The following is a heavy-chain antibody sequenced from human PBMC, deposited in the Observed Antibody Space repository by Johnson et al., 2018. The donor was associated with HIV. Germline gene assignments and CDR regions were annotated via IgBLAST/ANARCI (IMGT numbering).Heavy chain of an antibody. D-gene: IGHD2-21*02. V-gene: IGHV3-49*03. J-gene: IGHJ3*02. CDR2: IRSKAYGGTT. Sequence: VQLVESGGGLVQPGRSLRLSCSASGFTFGAYALSWFRQAPGKGLEWVGFIRSKAYGGTTEYAASVKGRFTISRDDSQNIAYLQMNSLKTEDTAMYYCTGGRDLRAFDIWCQGTMVTVSS. CDR3: TGGRDLRAFDI. CDR1: GFTFGAYA.